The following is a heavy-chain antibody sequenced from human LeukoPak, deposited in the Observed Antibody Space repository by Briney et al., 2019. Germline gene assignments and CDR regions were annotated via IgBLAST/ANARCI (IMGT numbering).Heavy chain of an antibody. D-gene: IGHD5-12*01. CDR2: INHSGST. Sequence: PSETLSLTCAVYGGSFSGYYWSWIRQPPGKGLEWIGEINHSGSTNYNPSLKSRVTISVDTSKNQFSLKLSSVTAADTAVYFCATHSPEWRYSGYYNYYYMDVWGNGTTVTVSS. J-gene: IGHJ6*03. CDR3: ATHSPEWRYSGYYNYYYMDV. CDR1: GGSFSGYY. V-gene: IGHV4-34*01.